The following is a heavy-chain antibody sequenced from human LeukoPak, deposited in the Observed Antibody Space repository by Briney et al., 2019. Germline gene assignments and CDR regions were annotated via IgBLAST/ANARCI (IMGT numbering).Heavy chain of an antibody. CDR1: GYTFTGYY. CDR2: INPNSGGT. J-gene: IGHJ4*02. V-gene: IGHV1-2*02. D-gene: IGHD6-19*01. CDR3: ASLGNPYSSGWTIDC. Sequence: ASVRVSCKASGYTFTGYYMHWVRQAPGQGLEWMGWINPNSGGTNYAQKFQGRVTMTRDTSISTAYMELSRLRFDDTAVYYCASLGNPYSSGWTIDCWGQGTLVTVSS.